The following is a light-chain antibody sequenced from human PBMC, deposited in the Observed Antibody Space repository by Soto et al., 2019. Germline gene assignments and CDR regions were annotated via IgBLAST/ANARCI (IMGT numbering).Light chain of an antibody. CDR3: QQYENLPLT. J-gene: IGKJ4*01. Sequence: DIQLAQSPSSLSASVVDRVTIPFQAGQDISKYLNWYQQKPGKAPKLLIYDASNLETGIPSRFSGSGSGTNFSLTITSLQPEDIATYYCQQYENLPLTFGGGTKVDIK. CDR2: DAS. V-gene: IGKV1-33*01. CDR1: QDISKY.